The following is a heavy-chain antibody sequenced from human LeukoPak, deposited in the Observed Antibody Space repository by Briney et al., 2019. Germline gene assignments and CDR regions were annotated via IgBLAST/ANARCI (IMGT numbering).Heavy chain of an antibody. D-gene: IGHD3-3*01. J-gene: IGHJ3*02. Sequence: GGSLRLSCAASGFGVSVNYMSWVRQAPGKGLEWVSVLYASGTTNYADSVKGRFTISKDHAKNTLFLQMTSLRVEDTATYFCVRSLGDDAFDIWGQGTRVTVSS. CDR3: VRSLGDDAFDI. V-gene: IGHV3-53*01. CDR1: GFGVSVNY. CDR2: LYASGTT.